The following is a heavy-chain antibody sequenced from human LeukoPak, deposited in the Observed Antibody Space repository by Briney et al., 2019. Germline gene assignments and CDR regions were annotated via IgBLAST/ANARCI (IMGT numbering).Heavy chain of an antibody. CDR2: ISAYNGNT. CDR3: ARSPYSSSWYELDY. V-gene: IGHV1-18*01. D-gene: IGHD6-13*01. Sequence: ASVKVSCKASGYTFTSYGISWVRQAPGQGLEWMGWISAYNGNTNYAQKLQGRVTMTTDTSTSTAYMELRSLRSDDTAVYYCARSPYSSSWYELDYWGQGTLVTVPS. CDR1: GYTFTSYG. J-gene: IGHJ4*02.